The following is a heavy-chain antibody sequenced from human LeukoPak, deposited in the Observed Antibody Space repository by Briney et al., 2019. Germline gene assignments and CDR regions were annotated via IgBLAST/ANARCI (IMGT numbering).Heavy chain of an antibody. V-gene: IGHV3-23*01. Sequence: PAGGSLRLSCAASGFTFTTYAMSWVRQTPGKGLERVSTFSGSVDTTYHADSVKGRFTISRDNSKNTAYLQMNSLRAEDTAVYYCAKASAGTCSGARCYYFDSWGQGTPVTVSS. CDR1: GFTFTTYA. D-gene: IGHD2-15*01. CDR2: FSGSVDTT. J-gene: IGHJ4*02. CDR3: AKASAGTCSGARCYYFDS.